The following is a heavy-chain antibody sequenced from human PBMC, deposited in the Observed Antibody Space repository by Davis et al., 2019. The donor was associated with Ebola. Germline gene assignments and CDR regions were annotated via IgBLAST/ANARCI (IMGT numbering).Heavy chain of an antibody. V-gene: IGHV4-59*08. J-gene: IGHJ5*02. CDR2: IYYSGNT. Sequence: SETLSLTCTVSGGSIISYYWSWFRQPPGKGLEWIGYIYYSGNTNYNPSLKSRVSISVDTSRHRFSLKLSSVTAADTAVYFCARGGGWFDPWGQGTLVTVSS. CDR1: GGSIISYY. CDR3: ARGGGWFDP. D-gene: IGHD3-16*01.